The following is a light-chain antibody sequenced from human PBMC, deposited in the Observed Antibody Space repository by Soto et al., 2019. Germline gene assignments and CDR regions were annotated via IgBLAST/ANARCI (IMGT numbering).Light chain of an antibody. J-gene: IGKJ1*01. Sequence: EIVMTQSPATLSLSPGERATLSCRASQSVSTKLAWYQQKPGQAPRLLIFGASTRATDIPARFSGSGSGTEFTLTISSLQSEDFAVYYSQQYNNWPPWTFGQGTKVDIK. CDR2: GAS. CDR1: QSVSTK. V-gene: IGKV3-15*01. CDR3: QQYNNWPPWT.